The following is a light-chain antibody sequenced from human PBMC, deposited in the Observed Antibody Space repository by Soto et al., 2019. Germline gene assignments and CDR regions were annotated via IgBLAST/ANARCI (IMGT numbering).Light chain of an antibody. CDR1: QSVTSSY. CDR2: GAS. V-gene: IGKV3-20*01. J-gene: IGKJ4*01. Sequence: PVEGSTLSCMASQSVTSSYIAWYQQKSGQAPRLLLYGASSRATGIPDRFRGSGSGTDFTLTISRLEPEDFAVYYCQQYGSSPLTFGGGTKVDIK. CDR3: QQYGSSPLT.